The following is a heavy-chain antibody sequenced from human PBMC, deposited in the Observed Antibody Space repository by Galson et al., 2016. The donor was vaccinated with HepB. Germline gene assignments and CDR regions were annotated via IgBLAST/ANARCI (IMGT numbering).Heavy chain of an antibody. Sequence: SLRLSCAASGFTFRNHWMSWVRQAPGKGLEWVANINQDGSEKYYVDSVKGRVTISRDNAKNALYLQMNSLGAEDTAVYYCARDISRRENSGYHAFDIWGQATIVIGSS. CDR3: ARDISRRENSGYHAFDI. V-gene: IGHV3-7*05. J-gene: IGHJ3*02. CDR2: INQDGSEK. D-gene: IGHD3-22*01. CDR1: GFTFRNHW.